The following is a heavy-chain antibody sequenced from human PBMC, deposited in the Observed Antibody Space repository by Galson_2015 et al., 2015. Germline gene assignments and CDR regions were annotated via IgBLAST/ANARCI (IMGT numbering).Heavy chain of an antibody. D-gene: IGHD1-14*01. J-gene: IGHJ6*04. V-gene: IGHV3-23*01. CDR1: GFTFSDYA. CDR3: AKDHQLASESFWVHNRADFPHLEV. CDR2: ISTGGTT. Sequence: SLRLSCAASGFTFSDYAMNWVRQAPGKGLEWVSAISTGGTTYYADSVKGRFSISRDNSKSMLYLQMNSLRAEETAVYYCAKDHQLASESFWVHNRADFPHLEVWGKGTAVIVSS.